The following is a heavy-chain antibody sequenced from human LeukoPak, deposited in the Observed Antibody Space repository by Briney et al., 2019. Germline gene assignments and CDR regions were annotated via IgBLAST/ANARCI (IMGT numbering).Heavy chain of an antibody. J-gene: IGHJ4*02. CDR3: AKSQSLLSLGGPFDS. V-gene: IGHV3-23*01. CDR2: IIGRGGPT. CDR1: GFIFSSYG. Sequence: GGSLRLSCAASGFIFSSYGMIEVPQAPGKTLEWFSGIIGRGGPTYSADSVKGRLTISRDNSKNTLYLHMNSLRAEDTAIYYCAKSQSLLSLGGPFDSWGQGTLVTVSS. D-gene: IGHD3-16*01.